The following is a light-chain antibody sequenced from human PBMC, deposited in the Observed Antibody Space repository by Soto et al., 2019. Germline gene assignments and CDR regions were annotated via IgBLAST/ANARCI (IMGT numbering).Light chain of an antibody. V-gene: IGKV1-39*01. CDR1: QSISSY. Sequence: DIQMTQSPSTLSASVGDRVTITCRASQSISSYLNWYQQKPGKAPKLLISAASILQSGVPSRFSGSGSGTDFTLTISNLQPEDFAGYYCQQTYSSPITFGQGTRLEI. CDR3: QQTYSSPIT. CDR2: AAS. J-gene: IGKJ5*01.